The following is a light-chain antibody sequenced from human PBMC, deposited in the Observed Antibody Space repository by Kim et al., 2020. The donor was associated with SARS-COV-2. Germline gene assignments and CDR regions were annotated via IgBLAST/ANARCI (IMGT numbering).Light chain of an antibody. CDR3: QQYDTYPYT. V-gene: IGKV1-5*03. J-gene: IGKJ2*01. Sequence: SASVGDGVTISCRASQSISVWLAWYQQKPGKAPDLLMYKTSSLESGIPSRSSGRGSGTEFTLTISSLQPDDFATYYCQQYDTYPYTFGQGTKLEI. CDR1: QSISVW. CDR2: KTS.